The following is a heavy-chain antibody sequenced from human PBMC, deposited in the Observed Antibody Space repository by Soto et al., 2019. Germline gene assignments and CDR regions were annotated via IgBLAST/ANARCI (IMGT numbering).Heavy chain of an antibody. CDR3: ARDPLYSNYFDY. Sequence: GGSLRLSCAASGFTFSSYWMSWVRQAPGKGLEWVSSISSSSSYIYYADSVKGRFTISRDNAKNSLYLQMNSLRAEDTAVYYCARDPLYSNYFDYWGQGTLVTVSS. D-gene: IGHD4-4*01. CDR2: ISSSSSYI. V-gene: IGHV3-21*01. CDR1: GFTFSSYW. J-gene: IGHJ4*02.